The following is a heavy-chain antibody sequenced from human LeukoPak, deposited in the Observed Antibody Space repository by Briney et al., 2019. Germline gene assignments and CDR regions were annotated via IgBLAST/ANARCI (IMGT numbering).Heavy chain of an antibody. V-gene: IGHV5-51*01. Sequence: GESLKISCKGSGYSFTSYWIGWVRQMPGKGLEWMGIVYPGDSDTKYSPSFQGQVTISADKSISTSFLQWNSLKASDTAMYYCARHDSTLATNYWGQGTLATVSS. CDR1: GYSFTSYW. CDR3: ARHDSTLATNY. J-gene: IGHJ4*02. D-gene: IGHD5-12*01. CDR2: VYPGDSDT.